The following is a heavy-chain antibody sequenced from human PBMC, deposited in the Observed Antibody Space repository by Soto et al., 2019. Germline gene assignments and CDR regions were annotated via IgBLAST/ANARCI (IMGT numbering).Heavy chain of an antibody. Sequence: SVTLSLTCTVSGGSISSSSYYWGWIRQPPGKGLEWIGSIYYSGSTYYNPSLKSRVTISVDTSKNQFSLKLSSVTAADTAVYYCARLRYFDWLLIDYWGQGTLVTVSS. V-gene: IGHV4-39*01. CDR2: IYYSGST. J-gene: IGHJ4*02. D-gene: IGHD3-9*01. CDR1: GGSISSSSYY. CDR3: ARLRYFDWLLIDY.